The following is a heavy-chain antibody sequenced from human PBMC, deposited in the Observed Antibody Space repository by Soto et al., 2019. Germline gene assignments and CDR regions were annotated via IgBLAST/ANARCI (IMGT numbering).Heavy chain of an antibody. V-gene: IGHV5-51*01. CDR1: GYSFTSYW. CDR2: IYPGNSDT. D-gene: IGHD2-15*01. CDR3: ASDSHCSGGPCPMGGFDM. Sequence: PGESLKISCKGSGYSFTSYWVAWLRQMPGKGLEWVGFIYPGNSDTIYSPSFQGQVTISADLALSTTYLQWDTLKPSDTAIYFCASDSHCSGGPCPMGGFDMWGQGTMVTVSS. J-gene: IGHJ3*02.